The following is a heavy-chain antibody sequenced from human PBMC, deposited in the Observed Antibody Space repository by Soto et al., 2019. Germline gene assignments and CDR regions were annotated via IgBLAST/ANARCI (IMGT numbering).Heavy chain of an antibody. D-gene: IGHD6-6*01. CDR1: GFTFSRFT. V-gene: IGHV3-21*06. J-gene: IGHJ5*02. CDR3: ARDAGGVSSSEGWLDP. Sequence: EVQLVESGGGLVKPGGSLRLSCAASGFTFSRFTMNWVRQAPGKGLEWVSAISSNSAYIYYANSVRGRFTISRDNAKISVYLQMNSLRAEDTAVYYCARDAGGVSSSEGWLDPWGQGTLVTVSS. CDR2: ISSNSAYI.